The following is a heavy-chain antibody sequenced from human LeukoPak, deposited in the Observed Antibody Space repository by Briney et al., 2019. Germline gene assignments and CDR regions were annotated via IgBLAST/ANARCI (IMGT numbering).Heavy chain of an antibody. Sequence: GGSLRLSCAASGFTSSSYSMNWVRQAPGKGLVWVSYISSSSSTIYYADSVKGRFTISRDNAKTSLYLQMNSLRAEDTAVYYCARDPSYGYYFDYWGQGTLVTVSS. CDR3: ARDPSYGYYFDY. J-gene: IGHJ4*02. CDR2: ISSSSSTI. CDR1: GFTSSSYS. V-gene: IGHV3-48*01. D-gene: IGHD3-16*02.